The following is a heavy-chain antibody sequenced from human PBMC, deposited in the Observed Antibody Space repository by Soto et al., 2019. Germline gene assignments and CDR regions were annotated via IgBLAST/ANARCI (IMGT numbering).Heavy chain of an antibody. Sequence: QVQLVQSGAEVKKPGSSVKVSCKASGGTFSSYAISWVRQAPGQGLEWMGGIIPVVGTGIYAQKFKGRVTITADKSTNTAYMELSSLRSEDTAVYFCARVGGTGGYTYGLDYWGQGTLVTVSS. V-gene: IGHV1-69*06. J-gene: IGHJ4*02. CDR2: IIPVVGTG. CDR1: GGTFSSYA. D-gene: IGHD5-18*01. CDR3: ARVGGTGGYTYGLDY.